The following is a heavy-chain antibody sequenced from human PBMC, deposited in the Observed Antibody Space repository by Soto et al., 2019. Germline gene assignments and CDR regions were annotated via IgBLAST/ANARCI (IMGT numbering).Heavy chain of an antibody. V-gene: IGHV4-34*01. CDR1: GGSFSGYY. J-gene: IGHJ6*02. CDR3: ARGRYYDFWSGYYTYYYYGMDV. CDR2: INHSGST. D-gene: IGHD3-3*01. Sequence: KTSETLSLTCAVYGGSFSGYYWSWIRQPPGKGLEWIGEINHSGSTNYNPSLKSRVTISVDTSKNQFSLKLSSVTAADTAVYYCARGRYYDFWSGYYTYYYYGMDVWGQGTTVTVSS.